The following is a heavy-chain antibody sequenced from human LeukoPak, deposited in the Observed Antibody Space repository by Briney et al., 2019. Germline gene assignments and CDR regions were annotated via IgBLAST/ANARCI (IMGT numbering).Heavy chain of an antibody. D-gene: IGHD3-22*01. Sequence: SETLSLTCTVSGGSISSYYWSWIRQPPGKGLEWIGYIYYSGSTNYNPSLKSRVTISVDTSKNQFSLKLSSVTAADTAVYYCARGSSGWYEVLFYYDSSGYRDYLDYWGQGTLVTVSS. CDR1: GGSISSYY. CDR2: IYYSGST. J-gene: IGHJ4*02. CDR3: ARGSSGWYEVLFYYDSSGYRDYLDY. V-gene: IGHV4-59*01.